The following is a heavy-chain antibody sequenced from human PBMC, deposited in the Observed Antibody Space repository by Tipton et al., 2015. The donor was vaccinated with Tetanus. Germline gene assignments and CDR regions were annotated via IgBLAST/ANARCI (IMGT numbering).Heavy chain of an antibody. Sequence: TLSLTCNVSGGSLSSRYWSWIRQTAGKRPEWIGRIYISGSTDYNPSLKTRVSMSVGTSKNQFSLKLSSVTASDTAVYYCARHVRGYSGYDFDYWGQGTLVTVSS. V-gene: IGHV4-4*07. D-gene: IGHD5-12*01. CDR2: IYISGST. CDR3: ARHVRGYSGYDFDY. CDR1: GGSLSSRY. J-gene: IGHJ4*02.